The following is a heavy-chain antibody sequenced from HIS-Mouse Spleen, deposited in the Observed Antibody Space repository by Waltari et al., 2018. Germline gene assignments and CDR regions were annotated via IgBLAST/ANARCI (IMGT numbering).Heavy chain of an antibody. V-gene: IGHV4-39*07. CDR2: IYYSGST. CDR3: AREIPYSSSWYDWYFDL. J-gene: IGHJ2*01. CDR1: GGPISSRSYY. D-gene: IGHD6-13*01. Sequence: QLQLQESGPGLAKPSETLSLTCTVSGGPISSRSYYWGWIRQPPGKGLAWIGSIYYSGSTYYNPSLKSRVTISVDTSKNQFSLKLSSVTAADTAVYYCAREIPYSSSWYDWYFDLWGRGTLVTVSS.